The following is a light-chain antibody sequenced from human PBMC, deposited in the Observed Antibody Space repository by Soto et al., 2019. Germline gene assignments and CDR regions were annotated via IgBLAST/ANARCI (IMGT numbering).Light chain of an antibody. CDR2: KAS. CDR1: QSISSW. CDR3: QQYSSYSLFT. V-gene: IGKV1-5*03. J-gene: IGKJ3*01. Sequence: DIQMTQSPSTLSASVGDRVTITCRASQSISSWLAWYQQKPGKAPKLLIYKASSLESGVPSRFSGSGSGTEFTLTISCLQPEDFATYYCQQYSSYSLFTFGPGTKVDLK.